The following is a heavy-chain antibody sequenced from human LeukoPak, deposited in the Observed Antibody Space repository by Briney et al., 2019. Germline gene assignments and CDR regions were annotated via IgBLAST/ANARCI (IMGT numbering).Heavy chain of an antibody. Sequence: ASVKVSCKASGYTFTSYAMHWVRQAPGQRLEWMGWINAGNGNTKYSQKFQGRVTITRDTSASTAYMELSSLRPEDTAVYYCARDLPTYYYGSGSYGDFDYWGQGTLVTVSS. CDR2: INAGNGNT. CDR1: GYTFTSYA. CDR3: ARDLPTYYYGSGSYGDFDY. J-gene: IGHJ4*02. D-gene: IGHD3-10*01. V-gene: IGHV1-3*01.